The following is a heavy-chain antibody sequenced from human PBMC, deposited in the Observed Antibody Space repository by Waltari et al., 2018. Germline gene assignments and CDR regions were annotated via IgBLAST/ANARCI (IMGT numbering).Heavy chain of an antibody. CDR2: ISAGGSST. V-gene: IGHV3-23*01. CDR3: AKAQQGDYESLGH. J-gene: IGHJ4*02. Sequence: EVQLLESGGGLVQPGGSLRLSCATSGFSFSNYAMTWVRQAPGKGLFWVSSISAGGSSTDYADSVKGRFTISRDNSKNTLFLQMNSLRGEDTALYYCAKAQQGDYESLGHWGQGTLVTASS. D-gene: IGHD4-17*01. CDR1: GFSFSNYA.